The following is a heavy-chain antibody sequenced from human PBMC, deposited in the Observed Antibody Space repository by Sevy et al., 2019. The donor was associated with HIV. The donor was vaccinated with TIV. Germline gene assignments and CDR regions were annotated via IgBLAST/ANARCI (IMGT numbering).Heavy chain of an antibody. CDR3: AKGDSTIYGLDV. D-gene: IGHD2-2*01. CDR2: ISGSGGST. Sequence: GGSLRLSCAASGFIFGTYAMSWVRQAPGKGLEWVSAISGSGGSTYNAESLKGRFTISRDNSKKKVYLQMNSLRAEDTAIYYCAKGDSTIYGLDVWGQGTTVTVSS. J-gene: IGHJ6*02. V-gene: IGHV3-23*01. CDR1: GFIFGTYA.